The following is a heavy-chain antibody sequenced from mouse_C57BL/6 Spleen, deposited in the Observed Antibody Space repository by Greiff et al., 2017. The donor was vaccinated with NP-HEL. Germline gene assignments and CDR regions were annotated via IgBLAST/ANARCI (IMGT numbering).Heavy chain of an antibody. D-gene: IGHD1-1*01. J-gene: IGHJ1*03. CDR3: AREVHYYGSSPLWYFDV. CDR1: GYSITSGYY. Sequence: EVQLQQSGPGLVKPSQSLSLTCSVTGYSITSGYYWNWIRQFPGNKLEWMGYISYDGSNNYNPSLKNRISITRDTSKNQFFLKLNSVTTEDTATYYCAREVHYYGSSPLWYFDVWGTGTTVTVSS. CDR2: ISYDGSN. V-gene: IGHV3-6*01.